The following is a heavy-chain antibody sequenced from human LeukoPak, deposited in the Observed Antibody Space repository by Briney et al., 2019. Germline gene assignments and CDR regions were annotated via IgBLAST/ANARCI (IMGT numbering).Heavy chain of an antibody. CDR3: ARERVVATILGTLAFDI. Sequence: GGSLRLSCAASGFTFSPYTMNWVRQAPGKGLEWVSSISSSSTSKHYADSVRGRFTISRDNTKNSLFMQMNSLRAEDTGVYYCARERVVATILGTLAFDIWGQGTMVTVSS. V-gene: IGHV3-21*01. CDR1: GFTFSPYT. J-gene: IGHJ3*02. D-gene: IGHD5-12*01. CDR2: ISSSSTSK.